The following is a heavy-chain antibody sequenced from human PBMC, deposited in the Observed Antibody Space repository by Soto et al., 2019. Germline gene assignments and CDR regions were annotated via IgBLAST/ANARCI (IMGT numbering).Heavy chain of an antibody. D-gene: IGHD3-9*01. V-gene: IGHV3-11*05. J-gene: IGHJ6*02. CDR1: GLTFSDFY. CDR2: ISSSSSYT. Sequence: QGQLVESGGGLVKPGGSLRLSCAASGLTFSDFYMSWIRQAPGKGLEWISDISSSSSYTSYADSVKGRFTISRDNAKNSLYLQMNSLRAEDTAVYYCARDLRSYGMDVWGQGTTVTVSS. CDR3: ARDLRSYGMDV.